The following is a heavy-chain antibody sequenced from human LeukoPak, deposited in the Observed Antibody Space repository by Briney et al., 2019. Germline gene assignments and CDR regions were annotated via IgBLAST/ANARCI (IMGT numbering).Heavy chain of an antibody. J-gene: IGHJ4*02. V-gene: IGHV3-48*04. CDR2: ISSTSSAV. CDR3: ARVIGSYGDSAY. Sequence: GGSLRLSCAASGFTFSSYSINWVRQAPGKGLEWLSYISSTSSAVYYADSLKGRFTISRDNAKNSLYLQMDSLRAEDTAVYYCARVIGSYGDSAYWGQGTLVTVSS. CDR1: GFTFSSYS. D-gene: IGHD3-16*01.